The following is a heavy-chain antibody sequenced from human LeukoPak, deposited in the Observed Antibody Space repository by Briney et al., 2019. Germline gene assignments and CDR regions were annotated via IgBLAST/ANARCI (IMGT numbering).Heavy chain of an antibody. CDR1: GGSFSGYY. Sequence: SETLSLTCGVYGGSFSGYYWSWIRQPPGKGLEWIGEIHHSGSTNYNPSLKSRVTISLDTSKNQFSLKLSSVTAADTAVYYCAGDRVMTTQTIDYYYYGMDVWGQGTTVTVSS. CDR2: IHHSGST. V-gene: IGHV4-34*01. D-gene: IGHD3-22*01. CDR3: AGDRVMTTQTIDYYYYGMDV. J-gene: IGHJ6*02.